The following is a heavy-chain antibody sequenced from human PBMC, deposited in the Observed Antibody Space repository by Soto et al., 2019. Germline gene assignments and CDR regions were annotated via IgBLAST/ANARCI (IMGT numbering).Heavy chain of an antibody. V-gene: IGHV1-2*04. J-gene: IGHJ5*02. D-gene: IGHD3-10*01. CDR1: GYTFTGYY. CDR3: AREIMMVRGVNWFDP. Sequence: GASVKVSCKASGYTFTGYYMHWVRQAPGQGLEWMGWINPNSGGTNYAQKFQGWVTMTRDTSISTAYMELSRLRSEDTAVYYCAREIMMVRGVNWFDPWGQGTLVTVSS. CDR2: INPNSGGT.